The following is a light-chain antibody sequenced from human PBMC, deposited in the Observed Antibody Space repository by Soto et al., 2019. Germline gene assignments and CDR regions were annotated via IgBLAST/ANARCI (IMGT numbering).Light chain of an antibody. CDR3: AAWDDSLNGVV. V-gene: IGLV1-44*01. CDR1: SSNIGSNT. CDR2: TNN. Sequence: QSVLTQAPSESGTPGQRVTISCSGSSSNIGSNTVNWYQQLPGTAPKLLIYTNNHRPSGVPDRFSGSKSGTSASLAISGLQSEDEADYYCAAWDDSLNGVVFGGGTKLTVL. J-gene: IGLJ2*01.